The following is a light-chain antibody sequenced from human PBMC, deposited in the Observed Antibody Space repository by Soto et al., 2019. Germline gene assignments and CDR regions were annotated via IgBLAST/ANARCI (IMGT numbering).Light chain of an antibody. CDR1: QSVSSSY. CDR3: QQYGSSPPT. CDR2: GAS. Sequence: EIVLTQSPGTLSLSPGERATLSCRASQSVSSSYLAWYQQKPGQSPRLLIYGASSRATGIPDRFSGSGSGTDFTFFISSLEPEDFAVYYCQQYGSSPPTFGQGTKV. V-gene: IGKV3-20*01. J-gene: IGKJ1*01.